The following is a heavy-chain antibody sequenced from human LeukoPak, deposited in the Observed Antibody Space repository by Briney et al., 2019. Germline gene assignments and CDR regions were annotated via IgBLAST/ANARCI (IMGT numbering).Heavy chain of an antibody. CDR3: ARDQEGFDY. Sequence: GASVKVSCKASGYTFTSYWIQWVRQAPGQGLEWMGMIYPRDGSTSYAQKFQGRVTVTRDTSTSTVHMELSGLRSEDTAVYYCARDQEGFDYWGQGTLVTVSS. CDR2: IYPRDGST. V-gene: IGHV1-46*01. CDR1: GYTFTSYW. J-gene: IGHJ4*02.